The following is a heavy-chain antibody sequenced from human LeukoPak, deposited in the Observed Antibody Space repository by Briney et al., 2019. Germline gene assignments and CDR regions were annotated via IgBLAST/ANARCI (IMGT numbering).Heavy chain of an antibody. Sequence: GESLKISCKGFGYSFTSYWIAWGRQMPGKGLEWMGIIYPGDSDTRYSPSFQGQVTISGDKSISTVYLQWSSLKASDTAMYYCARVDLYCSSTSCYSFDYWGQGTLVTVSS. CDR1: GYSFTSYW. D-gene: IGHD2-2*01. V-gene: IGHV5-51*01. CDR3: ARVDLYCSSTSCYSFDY. J-gene: IGHJ4*02. CDR2: IYPGDSDT.